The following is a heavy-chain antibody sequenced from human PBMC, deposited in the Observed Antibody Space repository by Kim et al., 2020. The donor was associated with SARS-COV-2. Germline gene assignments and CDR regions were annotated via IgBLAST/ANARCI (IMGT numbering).Heavy chain of an antibody. V-gene: IGHV3-23*01. J-gene: IGHJ5*02. D-gene: IGHD6-13*01. CDR3: AKSYSSRPFNWFDP. Sequence: ANSGKGRFTISRDESKNTLYLQMNSLRAEDTAVYYCAKSYSSRPFNWFDPWGQGTLVTVSS.